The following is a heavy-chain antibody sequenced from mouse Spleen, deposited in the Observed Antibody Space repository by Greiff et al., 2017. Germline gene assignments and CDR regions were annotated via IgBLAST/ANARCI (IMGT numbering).Heavy chain of an antibody. Sequence: EVKLEESGGGFVQPGGSMKLSCVASGFTFSNFWINWVRQSPEKGLEWVAQVTLTSAYFATHYAASVRGRFTMSRDDSKSSVYLEMNNLTTEDSGIYYCTVTHYFAVDFWGQGTSVTVSS. V-gene: IGHV6-3*01. CDR3: TVTHYFAVDF. J-gene: IGHJ4*01. CDR1: GFTFSNFW. D-gene: IGHD2-1*01. CDR2: VTLTSAYFAT.